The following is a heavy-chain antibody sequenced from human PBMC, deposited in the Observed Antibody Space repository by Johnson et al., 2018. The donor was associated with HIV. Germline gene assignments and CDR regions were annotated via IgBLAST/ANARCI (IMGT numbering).Heavy chain of an antibody. Sequence: QVQLVESGGGVVQPGMSLRLSYADSGFTFSRENMHWVRQAPGKGLEWVAVIWFDGSNEYYADSVKGRFTISRDNSKNTLFLQMNNLKVEDTAVYYCGKSPGKDHGGKSGAFDFWGQGTMVTVSS. CDR3: GKSPGKDHGGKSGAFDF. J-gene: IGHJ3*01. V-gene: IGHV3-33*06. CDR2: IWFDGSNE. D-gene: IGHD4-23*01. CDR1: GFTFSREN.